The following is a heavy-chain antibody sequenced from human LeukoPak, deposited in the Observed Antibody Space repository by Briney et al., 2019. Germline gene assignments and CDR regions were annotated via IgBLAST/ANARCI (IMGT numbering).Heavy chain of an antibody. J-gene: IGHJ5*02. D-gene: IGHD2-2*01. CDR1: GLTLSSYG. V-gene: IGHV3-30*18. CDR3: AKRGGYCSSTSCYRWFDP. Sequence: GGSLTLSCAASGLTLSSYGMHWARHAPGRGLGWVAVISYVGSNKYYTHPVKGRFTISRDNSKNTLYLQMNSLRAEDTAVYYCAKRGGYCSSTSCYRWFDPWGQGTLVTVSS. CDR2: ISYVGSNK.